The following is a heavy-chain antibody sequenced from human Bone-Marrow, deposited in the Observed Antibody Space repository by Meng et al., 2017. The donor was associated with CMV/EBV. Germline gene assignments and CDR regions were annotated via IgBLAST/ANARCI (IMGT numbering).Heavy chain of an antibody. CDR1: GFTFSSYW. CDR3: ARDTGWELTRTFDY. V-gene: IGHV3-7*01. D-gene: IGHD1-26*01. J-gene: IGHJ4*03. Sequence: GGSLRLSCAASGFTFSSYWMSWVRQAPGKGLEWVANIKQDGSEKYYVDSVKGRFTISRDNAKNSLYLQMNSLRAEDTAVYYCARDTGWELTRTFDYWGQGTTVTVSS. CDR2: IKQDGSEK.